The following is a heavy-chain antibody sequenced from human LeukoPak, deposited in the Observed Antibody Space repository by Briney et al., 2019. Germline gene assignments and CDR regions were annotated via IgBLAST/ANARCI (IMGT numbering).Heavy chain of an antibody. CDR2: ISYSGNT. V-gene: IGHV4-39*01. D-gene: IGHD2-21*02. CDR3: ARHCGGDCVHAFDI. CDR1: GRSISSSRSY. J-gene: IGHJ3*02. Sequence: SETLSLTCTVSGRSISSSRSYWGWIRQPPGKGLEWIGTISYSGNTYYNPSLKSRVTISVDTSKNQFSLRLSSVTAADTAVHYCARHCGGDCVHAFDIWGQGTVVTVSS.